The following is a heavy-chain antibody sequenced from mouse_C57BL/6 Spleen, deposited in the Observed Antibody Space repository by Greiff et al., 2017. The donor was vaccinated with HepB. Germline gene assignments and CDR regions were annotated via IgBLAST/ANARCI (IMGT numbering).Heavy chain of an antibody. D-gene: IGHD4-1*01. V-gene: IGHV1-63*01. CDR1: GYTFTNYW. CDR3: ARSGDSYYFDY. Sequence: VKLMESGAELVRPGTSVKMSCKASGYTFTNYWIGWAKQRPGHGLEWIGDIYPGGGYTNYNEKFKGKATLTADKSSSTAYMQFSSLTSEDSAIYYCARSGDSYYFDYWGQGTTLTVSS. J-gene: IGHJ2*01. CDR2: IYPGGGYT.